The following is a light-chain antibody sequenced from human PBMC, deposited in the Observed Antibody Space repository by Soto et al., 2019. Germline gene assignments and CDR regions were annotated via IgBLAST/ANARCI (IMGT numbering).Light chain of an antibody. CDR1: RSNIGRNF. V-gene: IGLV1-47*01. CDR3: AGWDDTLDAQV. Sequence: QPVLTQSPSASGTPGQRVTISCSGSRSNIGRNFVYLYQHVPGTAPRLLIQRNNERPSGVPDRFSGSKSGTSVSLAISGLRSDDEATYYCAGWDDTLDAQVFGGGTKLTVL. CDR2: RNN. J-gene: IGLJ3*02.